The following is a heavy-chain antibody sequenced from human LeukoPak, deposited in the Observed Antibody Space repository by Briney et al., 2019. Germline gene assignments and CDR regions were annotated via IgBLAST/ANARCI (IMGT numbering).Heavy chain of an antibody. J-gene: IGHJ5*02. CDR1: GVSFSGYY. Sequence: SETVSLTCAVYGVSFSGYYWSWIRQPPGKGLEWIGEIIYSGRTNYNPSLKSRVTISVVTSKNQFSLNLSSVTAADTAVYYCARSEDYVWGSYRPRSRWFDPWGQGTLVTVSS. D-gene: IGHD3-16*02. CDR2: IIYSGRT. CDR3: ARSEDYVWGSYRPRSRWFDP. V-gene: IGHV4-34*12.